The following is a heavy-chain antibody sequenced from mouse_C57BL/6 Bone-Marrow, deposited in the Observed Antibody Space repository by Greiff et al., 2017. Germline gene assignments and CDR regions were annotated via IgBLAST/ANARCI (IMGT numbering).Heavy chain of an antibody. CDR2: IYPTSGRT. CDR3: ARSSPLGRSVEY. CDR1: GYTFTSYW. D-gene: IGHD4-1*01. Sequence: QVQLQQPGAELVKPGASVKMSCKASGYTFTSYWITWVKQKPGQGLEWIGDIYPTSGRTNYNERFKSKAILSVDTSSNTAYMQLSSLTSEDSAVFYCARSSPLGRSVEYWGRGTALTVSS. V-gene: IGHV1-55*01. J-gene: IGHJ2*01.